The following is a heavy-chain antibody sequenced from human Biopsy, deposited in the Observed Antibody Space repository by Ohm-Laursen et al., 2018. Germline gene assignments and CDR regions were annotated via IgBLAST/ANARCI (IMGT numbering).Heavy chain of an antibody. CDR2: TDTTSGTK. V-gene: IGHV3-48*01. CDR1: GFSFSSYS. J-gene: IGHJ4*02. CDR3: VRGWWNRSSLFLDH. Sequence: GSLRPSCAASGFSFSSYSMNWARQAPGKGLEWVSYTDTTSGTKFYADSVKGRFTISRDNAKNSLYLQMTSLRAEDTAVYFCVRGWWNRSSLFLDHWGQGSLVTVSS. D-gene: IGHD1/OR15-1a*01.